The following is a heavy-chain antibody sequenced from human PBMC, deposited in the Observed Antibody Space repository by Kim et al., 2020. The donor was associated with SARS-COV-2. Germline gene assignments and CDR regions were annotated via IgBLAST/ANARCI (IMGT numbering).Heavy chain of an antibody. CDR1: GYTFTGYY. D-gene: IGHD3-22*01. V-gene: IGHV1-2*06. CDR2: INPNSGGT. CDR3: ARVDYYDSSGHDFDY. J-gene: IGHJ4*02. Sequence: ASVKVSCKASGYTFTGYYMHWVRQAPGQGLEWMGRINPNSGGTNYAQKFQGRVTMTRDTSISTAYMELSRLRSDDTAVYYCARVDYYDSSGHDFDYWGQGTLVTVSS.